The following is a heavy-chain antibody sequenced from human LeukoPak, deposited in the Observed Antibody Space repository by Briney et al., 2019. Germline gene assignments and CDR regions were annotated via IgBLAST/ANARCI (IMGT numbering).Heavy chain of an antibody. J-gene: IGHJ6*02. CDR1: GGSISSYY. CDR2: IYYSGST. V-gene: IGHV4-59*01. Sequence: SETLSLTCTVSGGSISSYYWSWIRQPPGKGLEWIGYIYYSGSTNYNPSLKSRVTISVDTSKNQFSLKLSSVTAADTAVYYCARDQSITMVRAYGMDVWGQGTTVTVSS. D-gene: IGHD3-10*01. CDR3: ARDQSITMVRAYGMDV.